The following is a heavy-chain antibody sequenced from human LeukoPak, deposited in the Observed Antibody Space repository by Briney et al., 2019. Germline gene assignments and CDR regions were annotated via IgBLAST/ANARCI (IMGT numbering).Heavy chain of an antibody. Sequence: SETLSLTCAVSGYSISSSYYWGWIRQPPGKGLEWIGTIYHSGSTHYNPSLKSRVTLSVDTSKNRFSLKQRSVTAADTAVYYCASLPSTTVTHDYWGQGTLVTVSS. CDR2: IYHSGST. CDR3: ASLPSTTVTHDY. CDR1: GYSISSSYY. J-gene: IGHJ4*02. D-gene: IGHD4-11*01. V-gene: IGHV4-38-2*01.